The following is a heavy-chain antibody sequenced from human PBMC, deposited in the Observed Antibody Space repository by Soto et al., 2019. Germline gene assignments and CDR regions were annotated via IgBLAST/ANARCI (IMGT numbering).Heavy chain of an antibody. Sequence: GGSLRLSCAASGFTFSSYSMNWVRQAPGKGLEWVSSISSSSSYIYYADSVKGRFTISRDNAKNSLYLQMNSLRAEDTAVYYCARQPLRYFDWFDYWGQGTLVTVSS. D-gene: IGHD3-9*01. J-gene: IGHJ4*02. CDR1: GFTFSSYS. CDR2: ISSSSSYI. CDR3: ARQPLRYFDWFDY. V-gene: IGHV3-21*01.